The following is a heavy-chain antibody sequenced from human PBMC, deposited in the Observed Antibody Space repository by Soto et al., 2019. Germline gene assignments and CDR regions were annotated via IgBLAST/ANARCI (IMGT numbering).Heavy chain of an antibody. V-gene: IGHV1-69*13. CDR1: GGSFTYT. CDR3: ARLHRHGTYGMDV. Sequence: SVKVSCKASGGSFTYTLSWVRQAPGQGLEWMGGIIPIFGTANYAQKFQGRVTITADESTKTAYTELSTLRSEDTAVYYCARLHRHGTYGMDVWGQGTTVTVSS. J-gene: IGHJ6*02. CDR2: IIPIFGTA.